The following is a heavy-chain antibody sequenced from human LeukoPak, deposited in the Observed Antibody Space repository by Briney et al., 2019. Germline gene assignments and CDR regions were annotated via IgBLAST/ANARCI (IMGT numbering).Heavy chain of an antibody. D-gene: IGHD6-19*01. Sequence: ASVKVSCKASGYTFTSYGIGWGREAPGQGLEWMGWISAYNGKTNYAQKLQGRLTMTTDTSTSTAYKELRSLRSDDTAVYYCARFSGVAVDYYYGMDVWGQGTTVTVSS. CDR3: ARFSGVAVDYYYGMDV. J-gene: IGHJ6*02. V-gene: IGHV1-18*04. CDR2: ISAYNGKT. CDR1: GYTFTSYG.